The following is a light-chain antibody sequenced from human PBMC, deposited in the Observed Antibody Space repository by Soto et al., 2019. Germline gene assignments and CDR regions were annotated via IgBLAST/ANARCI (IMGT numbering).Light chain of an antibody. CDR2: AAS. Sequence: NIQMTQSPSAMSASVGDRVTITCRARQGISNYLAWFQQKPGKVPKHLIYAASSLQSGVPPRFSGSGSGTDFTLTISSLQPEDFATYYCQQSYSTRLTFGGGTKVDIK. CDR1: QGISNY. CDR3: QQSYSTRLT. J-gene: IGKJ4*01. V-gene: IGKV1D-17*01.